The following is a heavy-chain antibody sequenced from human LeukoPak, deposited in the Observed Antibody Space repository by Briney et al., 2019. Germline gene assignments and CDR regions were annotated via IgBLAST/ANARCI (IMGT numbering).Heavy chain of an antibody. CDR1: GYTFTSYG. Sequence: ASVKVSCKASGYTFTSYGISWVRQAPGQGLEWMGWISAYNGNTNYAQKLQGRVTMTTDTSTSTAYMELRSLRSDDTAVYYCARVVDSSGWFHYYYMDVWGKGTTVTVSS. J-gene: IGHJ6*03. V-gene: IGHV1-18*01. CDR2: ISAYNGNT. CDR3: ARVVDSSGWFHYYYMDV. D-gene: IGHD6-19*01.